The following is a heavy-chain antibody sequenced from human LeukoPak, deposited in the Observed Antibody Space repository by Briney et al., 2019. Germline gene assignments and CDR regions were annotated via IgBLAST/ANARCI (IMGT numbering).Heavy chain of an antibody. D-gene: IGHD5-18*01. CDR2: IYTSGST. V-gene: IGHV4-61*02. J-gene: IGHJ6*03. Sequence: SQTLSLTCTVSGGSISSGGYYWSWIRQPAGKGLEWIGRIYTSGSTNYNPSLKSRVTMSVDTPKNQFSLKLSSVTAADTAVYYCAGYSYGQVPGHYYYYMDVWGKGTTVTVSS. CDR3: AGYSYGQVPGHYYYYMDV. CDR1: GGSISSGGYY.